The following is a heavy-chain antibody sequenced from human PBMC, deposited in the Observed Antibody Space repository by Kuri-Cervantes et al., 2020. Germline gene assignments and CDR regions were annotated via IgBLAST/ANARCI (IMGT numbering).Heavy chain of an antibody. CDR2: IYYSGST. CDR3: ARSRIVVVPAAMEGPGWYFDL. CDR1: GGSISSYY. V-gene: IGHV4-59*08. J-gene: IGHJ2*01. D-gene: IGHD2-2*01. Sequence: SETLSLTCTVSGGSISSYYWSWIRQPPGKGLEWIGYIYYSGSTYYNPSLKSRVTISVDTSKNQFSLKLSSVTAADTAVYYCARSRIVVVPAAMEGPGWYFDLWGRGTLVTVSS.